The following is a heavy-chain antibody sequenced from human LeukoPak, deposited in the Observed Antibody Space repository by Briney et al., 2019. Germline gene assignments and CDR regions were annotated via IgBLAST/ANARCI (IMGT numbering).Heavy chain of an antibody. CDR1: GYTFTSYE. J-gene: IGHJ2*01. V-gene: IGHV1-8*03. CDR3: ARQRGSGSYWYFDL. D-gene: IGHD6-19*01. Sequence: ASVKVSCKASGYTFTSYEINWVRQAPGQGHEWMGWITPNNGNTGYAQKFQGRVTITRSTSISTVYLELSSLKSEDTAVYYCARQRGSGSYWYFDLWGRDTLITVSS. CDR2: ITPNNGNT.